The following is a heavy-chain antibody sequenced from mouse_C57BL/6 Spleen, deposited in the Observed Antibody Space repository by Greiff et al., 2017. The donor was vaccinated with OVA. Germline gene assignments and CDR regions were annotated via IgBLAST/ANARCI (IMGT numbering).Heavy chain of an antibody. V-gene: IGHV2-5*01. J-gene: IGHJ4*01. CDR2: IWRGGST. CDR3: AKNLDYDPYYYAMDY. Sequence: QVQLKESGPGLVQPSQSLSITCTVSGFSLTSYGVHWVRQSPGKGLEWLGVIWRGGSTDYNAAFMSRLSITKDNSKSQVFFKMNSLQADDTAIYYCAKNLDYDPYYYAMDYWGQGTSVTVSS. D-gene: IGHD2-4*01. CDR1: GFSLTSYG.